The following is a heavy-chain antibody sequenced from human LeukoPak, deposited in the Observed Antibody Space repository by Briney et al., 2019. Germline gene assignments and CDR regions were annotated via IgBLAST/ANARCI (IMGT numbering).Heavy chain of an antibody. J-gene: IGHJ4*02. CDR2: IYPGDSDT. D-gene: IGHD3-22*01. CDR1: GYSFTSYW. Sequence: GESLKISCKASGYSFTSYWIGWVRQMPGKGLEWMGIIYPGDSDTRYSPSFQGQVTISADKSISTAYLQWSSLKASDTAMYYCARRPFYDSSGYYYYFDHWGQGTLVTVSS. V-gene: IGHV5-51*01. CDR3: ARRPFYDSSGYYYYFDH.